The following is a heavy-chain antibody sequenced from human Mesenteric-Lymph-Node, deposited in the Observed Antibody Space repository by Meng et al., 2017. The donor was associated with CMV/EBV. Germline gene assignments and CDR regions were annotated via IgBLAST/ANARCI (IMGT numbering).Heavy chain of an antibody. Sequence: SETLSLTCAVYGGSFSGYYWSWIRQPPGKGLEWIGEINHSGSTNYNPSLKSRVTISVDTSKNQFSLKLSSVTAADTALYYCATDKVGRDQLLPLGFWGQGTLVTVSS. D-gene: IGHD1-26*01. CDR2: INHSGST. J-gene: IGHJ4*02. CDR1: GGSFSGYY. V-gene: IGHV4-34*01. CDR3: ATDKVGRDQLLPLGF.